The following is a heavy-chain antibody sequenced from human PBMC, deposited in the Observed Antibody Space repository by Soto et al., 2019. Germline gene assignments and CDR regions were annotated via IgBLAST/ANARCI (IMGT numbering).Heavy chain of an antibody. CDR2: IYYSGST. D-gene: IGHD3-3*01. CDR3: ARCGGITIFGVVIENRWFDP. J-gene: IGHJ5*02. CDR1: GGSISSSSYY. Sequence: QLQLQESGPGLVKPSETLSLTCTVSGGSISSSSYYWGWIRQPPGKGLEWIGSIYYSGSTYYNPSLKSRVTISVDTSKNQFSLKLSSVTAADTAVYYCARCGGITIFGVVIENRWFDPWGQGTLVTVSS. V-gene: IGHV4-39*01.